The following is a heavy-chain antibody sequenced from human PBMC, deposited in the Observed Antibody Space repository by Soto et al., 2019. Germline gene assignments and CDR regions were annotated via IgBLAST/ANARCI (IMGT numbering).Heavy chain of an antibody. Sequence: ASVKVSCKASGYTFTSYAVHWVRQAPGQRLEWMGWINAGNGNTKYSQKFQGRVTITRDTSASTAYMELSSLRSEDTAVYYCARESNWNYPHYWGQGTLVTVSS. J-gene: IGHJ4*02. CDR3: ARESNWNYPHY. CDR2: INAGNGNT. D-gene: IGHD1-7*01. CDR1: GYTFTSYA. V-gene: IGHV1-3*01.